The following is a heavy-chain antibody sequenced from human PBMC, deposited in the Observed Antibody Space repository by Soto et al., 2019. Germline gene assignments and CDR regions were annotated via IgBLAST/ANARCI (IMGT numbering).Heavy chain of an antibody. CDR1: GYTFTSYY. D-gene: IGHD2-8*01. CDR3: ARGHIVLMVYALNHGMDV. J-gene: IGHJ6*02. V-gene: IGHV1-46*01. CDR2: INPSGGNT. Sequence: ASVKVSCKASGYTFTSYYMHWVRQAPGQGLEWMGIINPSGGNTSYAQKFQGRVTMTRDTSASTVYMELSSLRSEDTAVYYCARGHIVLMVYALNHGMDVWGQGTTVTVSS.